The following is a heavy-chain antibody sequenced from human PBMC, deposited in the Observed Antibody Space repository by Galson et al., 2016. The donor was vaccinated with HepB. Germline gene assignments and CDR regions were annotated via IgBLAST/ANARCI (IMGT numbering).Heavy chain of an antibody. Sequence: LRLSCAASGFTFSTYYMTWVRQPPGKGLEWVAGIKQDGSEKYYVDSVKGRFTISRDNSKNTLYVQMHSLRAEDTAVYYCAKDYYDSSGYRSYWYFDLWGRGTLVTVSS. CDR2: IKQDGSEK. CDR3: AKDYYDSSGYRSYWYFDL. V-gene: IGHV3-7*05. D-gene: IGHD3-22*01. J-gene: IGHJ2*01. CDR1: GFTFSTYY.